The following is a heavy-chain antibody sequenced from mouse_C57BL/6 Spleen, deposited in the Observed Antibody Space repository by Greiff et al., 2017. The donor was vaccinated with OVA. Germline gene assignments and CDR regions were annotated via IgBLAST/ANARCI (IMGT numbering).Heavy chain of an antibody. D-gene: IGHD3-2*02. J-gene: IGHJ2*01. CDR2: IDPSDSYT. CDR1: GYTFTSYW. CDR3: ARARGSGYLDY. Sequence: VQLQQPGAELVMPGASVKLSCKASGYTFTSYWMHWVKQRPGHGLEWIGEIDPSDSYTNYTQKFKGKSTLTVDKSSSTAYMQLSSLTSEDSAVYYCARARGSGYLDYWGQGTTLTVSS. V-gene: IGHV1-69*01.